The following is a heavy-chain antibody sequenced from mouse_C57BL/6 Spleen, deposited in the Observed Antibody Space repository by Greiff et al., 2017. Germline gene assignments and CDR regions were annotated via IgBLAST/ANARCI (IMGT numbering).Heavy chain of an antibody. Sequence: EVQLVESGGGLVKPGGSLKLSCAASGFTFSSYAMSWVRQTPEKRLEWVATISDGGSYTYYPDNVKGRFTISRDNAKNNLYLQMSHLKSEDTAMYYCARDPITTVVEDWYFDVWGTGTPVTVSS. CDR3: ARDPITTVVEDWYFDV. J-gene: IGHJ1*03. D-gene: IGHD1-1*01. V-gene: IGHV5-4*01. CDR1: GFTFSSYA. CDR2: ISDGGSYT.